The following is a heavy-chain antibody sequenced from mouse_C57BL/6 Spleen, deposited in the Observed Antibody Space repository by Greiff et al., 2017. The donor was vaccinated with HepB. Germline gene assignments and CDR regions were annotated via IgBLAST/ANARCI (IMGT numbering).Heavy chain of an antibody. CDR1: GYSFTGYY. Sequence: VQLQQSGPELVKPGASVKISCKASGYSFTGYYMNWVKQSPEKSLEWIGEINPSTGGTTYNQKFKAKATLTVDKSSSTAYMQLKSLTSEDSAVYYCARDGGTSGDYWGQGTTLTVSS. J-gene: IGHJ2*01. V-gene: IGHV1-42*01. CDR2: INPSTGGT. CDR3: ARDGGTSGDY. D-gene: IGHD4-1*01.